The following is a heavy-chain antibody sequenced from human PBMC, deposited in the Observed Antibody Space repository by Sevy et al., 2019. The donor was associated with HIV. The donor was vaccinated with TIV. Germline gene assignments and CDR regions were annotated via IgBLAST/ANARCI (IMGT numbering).Heavy chain of an antibody. CDR3: ATTYYDFWSGYQPGHYFDY. D-gene: IGHD3-3*01. J-gene: IGHJ4*02. Sequence: ASVKVSCKVSGYTLTELSMHRVRQAPGKGLEWMGGFDPEDGETIYAQKFQGRVTMTEDTSTDTAYMELSSLRSEDTAVYYCATTYYDFWSGYQPGHYFDYWGQGTLVTVSS. CDR1: GYTLTELS. CDR2: FDPEDGET. V-gene: IGHV1-24*01.